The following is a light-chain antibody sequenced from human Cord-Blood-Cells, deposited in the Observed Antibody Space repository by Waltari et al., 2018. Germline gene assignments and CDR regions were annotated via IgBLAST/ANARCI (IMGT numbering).Light chain of an antibody. Sequence: DIQMTQSPYSLSASVGDRVIITCRASQSISSYLNWYQQKPGKAPKLLIYAASSLQSGVPSRFSGSGSGTDFTLTISSLQPEDFATYYCQQSYSTPRTFGQGTKVEIK. CDR3: QQSYSTPRT. CDR1: QSISSY. V-gene: IGKV1-39*01. CDR2: AAS. J-gene: IGKJ1*01.